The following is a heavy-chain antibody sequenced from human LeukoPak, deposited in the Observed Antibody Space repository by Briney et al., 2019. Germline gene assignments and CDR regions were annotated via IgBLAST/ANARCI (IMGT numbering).Heavy chain of an antibody. V-gene: IGHV1-3*04. CDR1: GYTFINHA. J-gene: IGHJ4*02. CDR2: INIGNGNT. Sequence: ASVKVSCKASGYTFINHAIHWVRQAPGQRLEWMGWINIGNGNTKYSQNFQGRVTITRDTSATTAYMDLSSLRSEDTAMYYCARRLGRSFDYWGQGTLVTVSS. D-gene: IGHD1-26*01. CDR3: ARRLGRSFDY.